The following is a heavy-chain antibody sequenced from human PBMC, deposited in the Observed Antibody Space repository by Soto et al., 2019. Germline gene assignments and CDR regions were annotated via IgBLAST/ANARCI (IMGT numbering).Heavy chain of an antibody. CDR1: GFTFSSYG. Sequence: QVQLVESGGGVVQPGRSLRLSCAASGFTFSSYGMHWVRQAPGKGLEWVAVIWYDGSNKYYADSVKGRFTISRDNSKNTRYLHMNTLRDEGTGVYYCARELRRYDFWSGYDAFYIWGQGTMVTVSS. J-gene: IGHJ3*02. V-gene: IGHV3-33*01. CDR2: IWYDGSNK. D-gene: IGHD3-3*01. CDR3: ARELRRYDFWSGYDAFYI.